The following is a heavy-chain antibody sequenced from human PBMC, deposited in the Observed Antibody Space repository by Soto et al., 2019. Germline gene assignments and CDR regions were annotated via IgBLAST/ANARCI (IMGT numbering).Heavy chain of an antibody. CDR1: GFTVSSNY. CDR2: IYSGGST. Sequence: GGSLRLSCAASGFTVSSNYMSWVRQAPGKGLEWVSVIYSGGSTYFADSVKGRFTISRDNSKKTLYLHMNSLRAEDAAGYYCARGGHYCSGGSCYYYYYGIDVWGQGTTVTVSS. CDR3: ARGGHYCSGGSCYYYYYGIDV. D-gene: IGHD2-15*01. J-gene: IGHJ6*02. V-gene: IGHV3-66*01.